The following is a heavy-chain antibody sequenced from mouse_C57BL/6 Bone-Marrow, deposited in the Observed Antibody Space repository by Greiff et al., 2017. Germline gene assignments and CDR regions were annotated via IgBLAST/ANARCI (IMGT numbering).Heavy chain of an antibody. D-gene: IGHD3-2*02. J-gene: IGHJ3*01. CDR1: GFSLSTSGMG. CDR3: ARRALSGPFAY. V-gene: IGHV8-12*01. CDR2: IYWDADK. Sequence: QVTLKECGPGILQSSQTLSLTCSFSGFSLSTSGMGVSWIRQPSGKGLEWLAHIYWDADKRYNPSMKSRLTLSKDTSRNQVFLKITSVDTADTATYYCARRALSGPFAYWGQGTLVTVSA.